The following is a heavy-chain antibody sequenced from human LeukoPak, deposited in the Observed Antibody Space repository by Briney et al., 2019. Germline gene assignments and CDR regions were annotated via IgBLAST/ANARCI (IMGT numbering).Heavy chain of an antibody. V-gene: IGHV4-59*01. J-gene: IGHJ4*02. CDR3: ARDQTTPYSSGWLDY. Sequence: SETLSLTCTASGGSISSYHWSWIRQPPGKGLEWIGYIYYSGRTNYNPSLESRVTISIDTSKQHFSLKLSSVTAADTALYYCARDQTTPYSSGWLDYWGQGTLVTVSS. D-gene: IGHD6-19*01. CDR2: IYYSGRT. CDR1: GGSISSYH.